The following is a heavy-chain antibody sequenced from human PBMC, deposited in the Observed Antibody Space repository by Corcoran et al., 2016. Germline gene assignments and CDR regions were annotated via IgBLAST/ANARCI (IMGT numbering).Heavy chain of an antibody. CDR1: GFTFSNAW. V-gene: IGHV3-15*01. J-gene: IGHJ5*01. D-gene: IGHD2-2*02. Sequence: EVQLVESGGGLVKPGGSLRLSCAASGFTFSNAWMSWVRQAPGKGLEWVGRIKSKTDGGTTDYAAPVKGRFTISRDDSKNTLYPQMNSLKTEDTAVYYCTSIVVVPAAIRGLGWFDPWGQGTTVTVSS. CDR2: IKSKTDGGTT. CDR3: TSIVVVPAAIRGLGWFDP.